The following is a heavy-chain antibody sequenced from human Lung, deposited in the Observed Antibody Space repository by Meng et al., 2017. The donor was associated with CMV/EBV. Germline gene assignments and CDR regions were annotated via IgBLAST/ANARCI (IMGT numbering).Heavy chain of an antibody. J-gene: IGHJ5*02. Sequence: VPAGGDGKKPGASVKVSCKAAGYNFTNYGITWVRQAPGQGLEWMGWINPNTGGKKYAQKFQGWVTLTRDTSISKAYMELSRLRSDYTAVYYCAGGRYELIWGLFDPWGQGTLVTVSS. D-gene: IGHD1-1*01. CDR3: AGGRYELIWGLFDP. CDR2: INPNTGGK. CDR1: GYNFTNYG. V-gene: IGHV1-2*04.